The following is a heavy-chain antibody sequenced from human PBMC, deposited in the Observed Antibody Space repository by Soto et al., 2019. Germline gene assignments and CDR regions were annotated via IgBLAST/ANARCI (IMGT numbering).Heavy chain of an antibody. CDR1: GYTFSNYA. J-gene: IGHJ6*02. CDR2: VSFDGTNK. D-gene: IGHD3-10*02. CDR3: ARAMLGIVPLYGIDV. Sequence: QVQLVESGGGVVQPGRSLRLSCEASGYTFSNYAAHWVRQTTGKGLDWLAVVSFDGTNKYYADSVRGRFSMSRDNSKNTLYLQMTSLRSEDTGVYYCARAMLGIVPLYGIDVWGQGTTVAVSS. V-gene: IGHV3-30-3*01.